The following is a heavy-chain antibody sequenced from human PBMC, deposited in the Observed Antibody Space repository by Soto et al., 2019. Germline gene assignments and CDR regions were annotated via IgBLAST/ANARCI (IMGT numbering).Heavy chain of an antibody. D-gene: IGHD2-15*01. J-gene: IGHJ4*02. CDR1: GYTFTSYD. CDR3: ARGRYCSGGSCYMFDY. V-gene: IGHV1-8*01. CDR2: MNPNSGNT. Sequence: QVQLVQSGAEVKKPGASVKVSCKASGYTFTSYDINWVRQATGQGLEWMGWMNPNSGNTGYAQKFQGRVTMTRNTSISTAYVELSSLRSEDTAVYYCARGRYCSGGSCYMFDYWGQGTLVTVSS.